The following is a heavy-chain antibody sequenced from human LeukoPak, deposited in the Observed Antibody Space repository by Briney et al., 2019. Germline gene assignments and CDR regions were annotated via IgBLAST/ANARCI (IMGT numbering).Heavy chain of an antibody. CDR2: TYFRSKWYY. V-gene: IGHV6-1*01. CDR3: ARDPIGGSTIFDS. D-gene: IGHD1-26*01. Sequence: QTLSLTCALSGDSVSSDSAAWNWIRQSPSRGLEWLARTYFRSKWYYDYALAVKGRITINPDTSKNQFSLQLNSVTPEDTAVYFCARDPIGGSTIFDSWGQGTLVTVSS. J-gene: IGHJ4*02. CDR1: GDSVSSDSAA.